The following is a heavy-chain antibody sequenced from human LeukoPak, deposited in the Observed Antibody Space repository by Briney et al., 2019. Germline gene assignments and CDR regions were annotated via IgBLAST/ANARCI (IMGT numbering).Heavy chain of an antibody. J-gene: IGHJ4*02. CDR2: INHSGST. CDR3: ARGRYDFWSGYRPFDY. CDR1: GGSFSGYY. V-gene: IGHV4-34*01. D-gene: IGHD3-3*01. Sequence: SETPSLTCAVYGGSFSGYYWSWIRQPPGKGLEWIGEINHSGSTNYNPSLKSRVTISVDTSKNQFSLKLGSVTAADTAVYYCARGRYDFWSGYRPFDYWGQGTLVTVSS.